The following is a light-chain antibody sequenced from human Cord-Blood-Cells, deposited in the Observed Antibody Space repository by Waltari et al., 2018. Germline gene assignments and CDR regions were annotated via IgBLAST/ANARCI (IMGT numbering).Light chain of an antibody. CDR3: SSYTSSSTVV. Sequence: QSALTQPASVSGSPGQSITIPCTGTSIHVGGYNYVSWYQQHPGNAPKLMIYDVSNRPSGVSNRFSGSKSGNTASLTISGLQAEDEADYYCSSYTSSSTVVFGGGTKLTVL. J-gene: IGLJ2*01. CDR2: DVS. V-gene: IGLV2-14*01. CDR1: SIHVGGYNY.